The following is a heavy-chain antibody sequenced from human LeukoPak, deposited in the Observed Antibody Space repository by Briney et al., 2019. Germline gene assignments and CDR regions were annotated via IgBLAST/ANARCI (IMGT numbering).Heavy chain of an antibody. Sequence: NPGGSLRLSCAASGFGFSSCEMNWVRQPPGKGLEWIGEINHSGSTNYNPSLKSRVTISVDTSKNQFSLKLSSVTAADTAVYYCARGPSSSHFDYWGQGTLVTVSS. CDR2: INHSGST. D-gene: IGHD6-6*01. V-gene: IGHV4-34*01. CDR1: GFGFSSCE. CDR3: ARGPSSSHFDY. J-gene: IGHJ4*02.